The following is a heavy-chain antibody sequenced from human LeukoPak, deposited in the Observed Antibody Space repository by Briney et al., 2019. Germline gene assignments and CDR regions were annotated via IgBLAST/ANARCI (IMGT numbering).Heavy chain of an antibody. Sequence: GGSLRLSCAASGFTFSNYKMNWVRQAPGKGLEWVSYISFSGDTIHYADSVQGRFTFSRDNAKNSVYLQMNRLRVDDTAVYYCASRQPYGGYDYWGQGALVTVSS. CDR1: GFTFSNYK. CDR2: ISFSGDTI. J-gene: IGHJ4*02. V-gene: IGHV3-48*03. D-gene: IGHD5-12*01. CDR3: ASRQPYGGYDY.